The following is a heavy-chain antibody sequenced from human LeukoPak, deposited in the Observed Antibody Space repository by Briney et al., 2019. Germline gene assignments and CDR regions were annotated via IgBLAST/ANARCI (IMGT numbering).Heavy chain of an antibody. CDR2: INHSGST. CDR3: ARIPPRSYCSGGSCYRNAFDI. J-gene: IGHJ3*02. Sequence: SETLSLTCAVYGGSFSGYYWSWIRQPPGKGLEWIGEINHSGSTNYNPSLKSRVTISVDTSKNQFSLKLSSVTAADTAVYYCARIPPRSYCSGGSCYRNAFDISGQGTMVTASS. D-gene: IGHD2-15*01. V-gene: IGHV4-34*01. CDR1: GGSFSGYY.